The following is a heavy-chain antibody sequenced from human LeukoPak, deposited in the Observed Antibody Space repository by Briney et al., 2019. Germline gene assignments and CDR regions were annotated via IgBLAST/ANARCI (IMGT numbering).Heavy chain of an antibody. D-gene: IGHD6-13*01. J-gene: IGHJ4*02. Sequence: GGSLRLSCAASGFTFSSYSMNWFRQAPGKGLEWVSSISSSSSYIYYADSVKGRFTISRDNAKNSLYLQMNSLRAEDTAVYYCARSAAAGSSFDYWGQGTLVTVSS. CDR2: ISSSSSYI. CDR3: ARSAAAGSSFDY. CDR1: GFTFSSYS. V-gene: IGHV3-21*01.